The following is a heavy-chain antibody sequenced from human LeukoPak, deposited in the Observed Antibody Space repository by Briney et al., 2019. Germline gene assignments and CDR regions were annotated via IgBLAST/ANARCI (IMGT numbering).Heavy chain of an antibody. Sequence: SETLSLTCTVSGVSISSYYWTWIRQPAGKGLEWIGRIYTSGSTNYNPSLKSRVTMSVDTSKNQFSLKLSSVTAADTAVYYCARDGVAVGLNAFDIWGQGTLVTVSS. D-gene: IGHD6-19*01. CDR1: GVSISSYY. CDR2: IYTSGST. J-gene: IGHJ3*02. V-gene: IGHV4-4*07. CDR3: ARDGVAVGLNAFDI.